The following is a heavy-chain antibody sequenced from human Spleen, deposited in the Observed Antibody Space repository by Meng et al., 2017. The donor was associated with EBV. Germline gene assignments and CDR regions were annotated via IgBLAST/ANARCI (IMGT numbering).Heavy chain of an antibody. D-gene: IGHD6-19*01. V-gene: IGHV4-39*01. CDR2: VHYTGST. J-gene: IGHJ5*02. Sequence: QLQGVGSVPGQVKPSGALSLTCTVSGDSISSFYYWGWIRQPPGRGLEWIGSVHYTGSTYYSPSLKSRVTESVDTSKNQFSLRLTSVTAADTAVYYCARPFPSWQSPRLDPFGAWGQGTLVTVSS. CDR1: GDSISSFYY. CDR3: ARPFPSWQSPRLDPFGA.